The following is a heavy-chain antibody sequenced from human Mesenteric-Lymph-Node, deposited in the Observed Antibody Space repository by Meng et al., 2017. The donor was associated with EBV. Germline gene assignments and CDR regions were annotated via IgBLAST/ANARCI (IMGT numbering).Heavy chain of an antibody. D-gene: IGHD4-17*01. V-gene: IGHV4-39*01. Sequence: QLQPTALGPGPVKPLDTRSLTCTVSGDSISSSSYYWGWIRQPPGKGLEWIANIHYSGSTFYNPSLKSRVTISVDTSKNQFSLKLRSVTAADTAVYYCARTTDYGDLYFDYWGQGTLVTVSS. J-gene: IGHJ4*02. CDR2: IHYSGST. CDR3: ARTTDYGDLYFDY. CDR1: GDSISSSSYY.